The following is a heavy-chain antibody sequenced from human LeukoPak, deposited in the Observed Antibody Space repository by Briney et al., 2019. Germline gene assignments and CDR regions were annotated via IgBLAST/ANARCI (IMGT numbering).Heavy chain of an antibody. J-gene: IGHJ6*03. CDR1: GYTFTSYD. V-gene: IGHV1-8*03. CDR2: MNPNSGNT. CDR3: ARGPGRYYYDSSGYYASGYYYHMDV. Sequence: ASVKVSCKASGYTFTSYDINWVRQATGQGLEWMGWMNPNSGNTGYAQKFQGRVTITRNTSISTAYMELSSLRSEDTAVYYCARGPGRYYYDSSGYYASGYYYHMDVWGKGTTVTVSS. D-gene: IGHD3-22*01.